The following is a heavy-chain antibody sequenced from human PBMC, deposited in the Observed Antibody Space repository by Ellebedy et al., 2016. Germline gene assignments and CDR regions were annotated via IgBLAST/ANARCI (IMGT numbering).Heavy chain of an antibody. V-gene: IGHV3-74*01. CDR1: GFTFSSYW. J-gene: IGHJ4*02. CDR2: ISGDGRTT. Sequence: GESLKISCAASGFTFSSYWMHWVRQVPGKGLVWVSRISGDGRTTNYADSVKGRFIIPRDNAKNTLYLQMNSLRGEDTAVYFCTRVLDGNYGRTDYWGQGTLVTVSS. CDR3: TRVLDGNYGRTDY. D-gene: IGHD1-7*01.